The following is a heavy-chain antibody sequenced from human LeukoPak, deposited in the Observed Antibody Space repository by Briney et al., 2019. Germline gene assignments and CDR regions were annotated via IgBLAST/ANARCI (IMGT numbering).Heavy chain of an antibody. V-gene: IGHV3-23*01. J-gene: IGHJ3*02. CDR2: ISASGDVT. CDR1: GFTFTKFP. Sequence: GGSLRLSCAASGFTFTKFPMGWVRQAPGGGLGWVSAISASGDVTFYADSLRGRFTISRDNSKSTLYLQMNGLRAEDTAVYYCARVSGYWAFDIWGQGTMVTVSS. CDR3: ARVSGYWAFDI. D-gene: IGHD5-12*01.